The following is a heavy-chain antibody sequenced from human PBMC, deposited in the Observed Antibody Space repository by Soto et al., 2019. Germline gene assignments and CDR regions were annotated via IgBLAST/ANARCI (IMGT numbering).Heavy chain of an antibody. V-gene: IGHV1-18*01. CDR1: GYTFPTST. Sequence: QLQLVQSGAEAKKPGSSVKVSCKASGYTFPTSTISWVRQATGQGLEWMGWIKAYSGNTNYAQKLQGRVTMTTDTSTNTAYMELRSLTTGDTAIDYCEIADYGDDDYWGQGTLVTVSS. CDR2: IKAYSGNT. D-gene: IGHD4-17*01. J-gene: IGHJ4*02. CDR3: EIADYGDDDY.